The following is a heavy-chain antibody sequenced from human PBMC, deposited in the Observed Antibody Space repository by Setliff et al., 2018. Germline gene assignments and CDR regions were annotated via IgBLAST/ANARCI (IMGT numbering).Heavy chain of an antibody. CDR3: AKEGIAATGTAFDI. D-gene: IGHD6-13*01. CDR1: GFTFSAYG. Sequence: GESLKISCAASGFTFSAYGMHWVRQAPGKGLEWVAVVSYDGSNKWYADSVKGRFTISRDNSKNTLYLQLNSLRPEDTAVYYCAKEGIAATGTAFDIWGQGTMVTVSS. CDR2: VSYDGSNK. J-gene: IGHJ3*02. V-gene: IGHV3-30*18.